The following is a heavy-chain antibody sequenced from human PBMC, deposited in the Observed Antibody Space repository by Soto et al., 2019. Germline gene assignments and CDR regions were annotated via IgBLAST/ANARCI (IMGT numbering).Heavy chain of an antibody. Sequence: EVQLLESGGGLVQPGGSLRLSCAASGFTFSSYAMNWVRQAPGKGLEWVSVISGSGDSTYYADSVKGRFTISRDNSKNTLYLQMNSLRAEDTAVYYCARRSSSWYFDYWAQGTLVTVSS. CDR2: ISGSGDST. CDR1: GFTFSSYA. CDR3: ARRSSSWYFDY. V-gene: IGHV3-23*01. D-gene: IGHD6-13*01. J-gene: IGHJ4*02.